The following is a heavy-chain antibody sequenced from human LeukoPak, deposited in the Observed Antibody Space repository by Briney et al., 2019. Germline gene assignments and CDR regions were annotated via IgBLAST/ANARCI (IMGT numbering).Heavy chain of an antibody. D-gene: IGHD2-2*01. CDR3: ATNPRSGIVVVPAANFDY. CDR2: IYYSGST. Sequence: PSETPSLTCTVSGGSISSSSYYWGWIRQPPGKGLEWIGSIYYSGSTYYNPSLKSRVTISVDTSKNQFSLKLSSVTAADTAVYYCATNPRSGIVVVPAANFDYWGQGTLVTVSS. J-gene: IGHJ4*02. CDR1: GGSISSSSYY. V-gene: IGHV4-39*05.